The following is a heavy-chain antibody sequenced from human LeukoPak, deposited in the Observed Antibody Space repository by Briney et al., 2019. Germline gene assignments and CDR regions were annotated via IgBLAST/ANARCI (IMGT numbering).Heavy chain of an antibody. CDR1: GFAFSRHW. CDR2: INGDGSLT. Sequence: PGGSLRLSCEASGFAFSRHWMHWVRQAPGKGLVWVSHINGDGSLTGCADSVKGRFTTSRDNAKNTLYLHMSSLRAEDTAVYYRARDEVGAPPIDYWGQGVLVTVSS. J-gene: IGHJ4*02. D-gene: IGHD1-26*01. V-gene: IGHV3-74*01. CDR3: ARDEVGAPPIDY.